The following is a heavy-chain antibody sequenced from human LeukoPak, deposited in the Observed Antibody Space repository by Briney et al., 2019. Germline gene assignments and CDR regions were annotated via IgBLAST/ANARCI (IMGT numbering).Heavy chain of an antibody. Sequence: SETLSLTCTGSTDSFNSYYWSWIRQSPGRRLEWLGSVFYGGSTNDNPSFESRVTLSIGSSRKQFSLQMTSLTATDTAVYFCVRLLRTGNTGYYHDSWGQGTLVTVSS. J-gene: IGHJ4*02. V-gene: IGHV4-59*08. CDR2: VFYGGST. CDR3: VRLLRTGNTGYYHDS. CDR1: TDSFNSYY. D-gene: IGHD3-9*01.